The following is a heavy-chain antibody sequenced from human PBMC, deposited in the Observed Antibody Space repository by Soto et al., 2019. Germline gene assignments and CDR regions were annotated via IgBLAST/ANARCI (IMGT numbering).Heavy chain of an antibody. Sequence: PSETLSLTCTVSGGSISDFYWSWIRQPPGKGLEWIGYIYYSGSTNYNPSLRSRVTISVDTSKNQFSLKLSSVTAADTAVFYCARHYSSGSRNWFDPWGQGTRVTVSS. V-gene: IGHV4-59*08. CDR2: IYYSGST. CDR3: ARHYSSGSRNWFDP. D-gene: IGHD6-19*01. CDR1: GGSISDFY. J-gene: IGHJ5*02.